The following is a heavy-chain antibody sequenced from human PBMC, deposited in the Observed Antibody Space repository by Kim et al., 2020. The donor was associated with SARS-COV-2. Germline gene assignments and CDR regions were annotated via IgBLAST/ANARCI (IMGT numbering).Heavy chain of an antibody. CDR2: IKSNTDGGTT. CDR3: TTDRVGASRFDY. Sequence: GGSLRLSCAASGFTFSNAWMSWVRQAPGKGLEWVGRIKSNTDGGTTDYAAPVKGRFTISRDDSKNTLYLQMNSLKTEDTAVYYCTTDRVGASRFDYWGQG. J-gene: IGHJ4*02. CDR1: GFTFSNAW. V-gene: IGHV3-15*01. D-gene: IGHD1-26*01.